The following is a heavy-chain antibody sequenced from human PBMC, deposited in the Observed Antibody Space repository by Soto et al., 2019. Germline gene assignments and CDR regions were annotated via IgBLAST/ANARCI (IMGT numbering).Heavy chain of an antibody. V-gene: IGHV1-8*01. Sequence: ASVKVSCKASGYTFTSYDINWVRQATGQGLEWMGWMNPNSVNTGYAQKFQGRVTMTRDTSTSTVYMELSSLRSEYTAVYYCARDRGYSYGYFDYWGQGTLVTVSS. CDR2: MNPNSVNT. D-gene: IGHD5-18*01. CDR1: GYTFTSYD. CDR3: ARDRGYSYGYFDY. J-gene: IGHJ4*02.